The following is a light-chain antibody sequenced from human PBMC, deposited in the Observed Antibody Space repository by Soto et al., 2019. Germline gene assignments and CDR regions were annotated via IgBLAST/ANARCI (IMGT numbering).Light chain of an antibody. Sequence: EIVLTQSPGTLPLSPGERATLSCRASQSVSTNYLAWYQRKPGQAPRLLIYGASSRATDIPNRFSGNGSGTDFTLTITRLKAEDFAVYYCQQYGSSPPTFGQGTKVEIK. CDR2: GAS. CDR1: QSVSTNY. V-gene: IGKV3-20*01. CDR3: QQYGSSPPT. J-gene: IGKJ1*01.